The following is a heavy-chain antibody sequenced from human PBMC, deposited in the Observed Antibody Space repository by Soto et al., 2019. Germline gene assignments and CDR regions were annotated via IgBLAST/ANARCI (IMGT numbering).Heavy chain of an antibody. V-gene: IGHV2-5*01. CDR1: GFSLSTSGVG. D-gene: IGHD2-8*01. CDR3: TLMPAKASVRRWFDP. CDR2: IYWNDDK. J-gene: IGHJ5*02. Sequence: QITLKESGPTLVKPTQTLTLTCTFSGFSLSTSGVGVGWIRQPPGKALEWLALIYWNDDKRYRASLKSRLTITKDNSRSKVVLTMTNLDPVDTASYYCTLMPAKASVRRWFDPWGQGILVTVCS.